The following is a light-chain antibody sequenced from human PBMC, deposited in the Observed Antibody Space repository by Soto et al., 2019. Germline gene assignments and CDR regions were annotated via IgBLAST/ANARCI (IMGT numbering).Light chain of an antibody. CDR2: DAY. CDR1: QSVGSN. CDR3: QQRHMWPIT. J-gene: IGKJ5*01. V-gene: IGKV3-11*01. Sequence: EIVMTQSPATLSVTPGERATLSCMASQSVGSNLAWYLQKPGQAPRLLLYDAYHRATGIPPRFSGSGSGTDFPLTISSLEPEDSAVYYCQQRHMWPITFGQGTRLEI.